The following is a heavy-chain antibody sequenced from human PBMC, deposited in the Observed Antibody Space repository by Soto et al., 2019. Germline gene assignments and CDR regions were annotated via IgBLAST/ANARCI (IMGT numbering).Heavy chain of an antibody. CDR3: ARLMATVANDY. CDR1: GGTISSSH. V-gene: IGHV4-59*08. Sequence: QVQLQESGPGLVKASETLSLSCTVSGGTISSSHWSWVRQPPGRGLEWIGYIYYSESPNYNPSLKSRVTISVDTSKNQFSLNLSSVTAADTAVYYCARLMATVANDYWGPGTLVTVSS. CDR2: IYYSESP. D-gene: IGHD4-17*01. J-gene: IGHJ4*02.